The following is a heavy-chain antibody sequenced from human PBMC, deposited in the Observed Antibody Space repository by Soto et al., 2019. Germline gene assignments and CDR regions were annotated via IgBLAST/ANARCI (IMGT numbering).Heavy chain of an antibody. CDR1: GFLFSTYW. Sequence: EVQLVESGGGLVQPGGSLRLSCAASGFLFSTYWMFWVRQVPRKGLLSGSRIKRDGSSTSYADSVKGRFTISRDNTKNPLYLQMTSLSAEDPAVYYCEIGGGDYNYFDHWGQGILVTVSS. CDR3: EIGGGDYNYFDH. J-gene: IGHJ4*02. V-gene: IGHV3-74*01. D-gene: IGHD2-21*01. CDR2: IKRDGSST.